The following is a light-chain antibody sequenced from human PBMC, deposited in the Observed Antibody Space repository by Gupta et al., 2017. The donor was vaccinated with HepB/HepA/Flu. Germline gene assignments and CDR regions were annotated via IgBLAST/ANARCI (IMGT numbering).Light chain of an antibody. CDR3: QQYNNWPGA. J-gene: IGKJ1*01. CDR2: GAS. V-gene: IGKV3-15*01. CDR1: QSVRSN. Sequence: EIVMTQSPAPLSVSPGARATLSCRASQSVRSNFAWYQQKPGQAPKLLIYGASTRATGIPARFRGSGSGTEFTLTLSSLQSEDVAVYYCQQYNNWPGAFGQWTKVEIK.